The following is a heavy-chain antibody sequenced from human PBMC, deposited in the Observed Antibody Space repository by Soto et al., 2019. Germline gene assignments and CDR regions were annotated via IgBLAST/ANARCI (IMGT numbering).Heavy chain of an antibody. CDR3: ARSRLPKSIDYYYYGMDV. J-gene: IGHJ6*02. V-gene: IGHV3-33*01. CDR2: IWYDGSNK. CDR1: GFTFSSYG. Sequence: VGSLRLSGAASGFTFSSYGMHWVRQARGKGLEWVAVIWYDGSNKYYADSVKGRFTISRDNSKNTLYLQMNSLRAEDTAVYYCARSRLPKSIDYYYYGMDVWGQGTTVTVSS. D-gene: IGHD2-15*01.